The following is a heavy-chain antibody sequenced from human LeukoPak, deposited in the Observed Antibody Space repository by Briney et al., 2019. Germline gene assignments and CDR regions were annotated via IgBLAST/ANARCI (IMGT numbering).Heavy chain of an antibody. CDR2: ISYDGSNK. Sequence: GGSLRLSCAASGFTVSSNYMSWVRQAPGKGLEWVAVISYDGSNKYYADSVKGRFTISRDNSKNTLYLQMNSLRAEDTAVYYCAKQQKRGDAFDIWGQGTMATVSS. D-gene: IGHD6-13*01. V-gene: IGHV3-30*18. CDR3: AKQQKRGDAFDI. CDR1: GFTVSSNY. J-gene: IGHJ3*02.